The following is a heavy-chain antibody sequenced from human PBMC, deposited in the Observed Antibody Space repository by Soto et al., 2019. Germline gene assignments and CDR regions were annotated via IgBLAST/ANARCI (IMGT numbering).Heavy chain of an antibody. J-gene: IGHJ5*02. D-gene: IGHD3-16*02. V-gene: IGHV1-69*12. CDR2: IIPIFGTA. CDR1: GGTFSSYA. CDR3: ARGVVYVWGSYRYPNWFDP. Sequence: QVQLVQSGAEVKKPGSSVKVSCKASGGTFSSYAISWVRQAPGQGLEWMGGIIPIFGTANYAQKFQGRVTITADESTSTAYMELSRLRSEDTAVYYCARGVVYVWGSYRYPNWFDPWGQGTLVTVSS.